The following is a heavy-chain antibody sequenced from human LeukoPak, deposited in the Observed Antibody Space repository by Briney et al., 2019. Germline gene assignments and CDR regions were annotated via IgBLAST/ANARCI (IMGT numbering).Heavy chain of an antibody. Sequence: ASVKVSCKASGYTFTGYYMHWVRQAPGQGLEWMGWINPNSGGTNYAQKFQGRVTTTRDTSISTAYMELSRLRSDDTAVYYCARDSYYYDSSGYYYVLDYWGQGTLVTVSS. CDR3: ARDSYYYDSSGYYYVLDY. D-gene: IGHD3-22*01. CDR2: INPNSGGT. J-gene: IGHJ4*02. CDR1: GYTFTGYY. V-gene: IGHV1-2*02.